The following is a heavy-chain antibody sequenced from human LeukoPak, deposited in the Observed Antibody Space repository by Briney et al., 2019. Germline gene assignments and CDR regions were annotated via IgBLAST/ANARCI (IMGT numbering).Heavy chain of an antibody. J-gene: IGHJ4*02. V-gene: IGHV4-4*07. CDR3: ARGRHLADYFDY. CDR1: GGSISNYY. CDR2: IYTSGST. Sequence: TSETLSLTCTVSGGSISNYYWSWIRQPAGKGLEWIGRIYTSGSTNYNPSLKSRVTMSVDTSKNQFSLKLSSVTAADTAVYYCARGRHLADYFDYWGQGTLVTVSS.